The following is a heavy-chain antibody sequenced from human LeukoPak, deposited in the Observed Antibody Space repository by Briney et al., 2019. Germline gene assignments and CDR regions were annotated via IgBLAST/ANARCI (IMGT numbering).Heavy chain of an antibody. Sequence: ASVKVSCKASGYTFTSYGISWVRQAPGQGLEWMGWISAYNGNTNYAQKLQGRVTMTTDTSTSTAYMELRSLRSDDTAVHYCARGGYSSGWYDDNWFDPWGQGTLVTVSS. CDR3: ARGGYSSGWYDDNWFDP. D-gene: IGHD6-19*01. J-gene: IGHJ5*02. CDR1: GYTFTSYG. CDR2: ISAYNGNT. V-gene: IGHV1-18*01.